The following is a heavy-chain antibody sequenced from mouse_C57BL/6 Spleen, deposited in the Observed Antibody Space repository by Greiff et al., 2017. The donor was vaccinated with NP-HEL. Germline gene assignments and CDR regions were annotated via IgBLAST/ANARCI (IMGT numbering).Heavy chain of an antibody. CDR1: GFTFSSYG. D-gene: IGHD1-1*01. CDR2: ISSGGSYT. J-gene: IGHJ1*03. Sequence: EVQVVESGGDLVKPGGSLKLSCAASGFTFSSYGMSWVRQTPDKRLEWVATISSGGSYTYYPDSVKGRFTISRDNAKNTLYLQMSSLKSEDTAMYYCARQSYYYGSSYGYFDVWGTGTTVTVSS. CDR3: ARQSYYYGSSYGYFDV. V-gene: IGHV5-6*01.